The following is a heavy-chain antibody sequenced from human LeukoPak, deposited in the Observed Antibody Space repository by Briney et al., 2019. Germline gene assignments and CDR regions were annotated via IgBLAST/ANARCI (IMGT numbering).Heavy chain of an antibody. Sequence: SVKVSCKASGGTFSSYAISWVRQAPGQGLEWMGRIIPIFGTANYAQKFQGRVTITTDESTSTAYMELSSLRSEDTAVYYCAREVVAAAPHWYFDLWGRGTLVTVSS. J-gene: IGHJ2*01. V-gene: IGHV1-69*05. CDR2: IIPIFGTA. CDR3: AREVVAAAPHWYFDL. D-gene: IGHD6-13*01. CDR1: GGTFSSYA.